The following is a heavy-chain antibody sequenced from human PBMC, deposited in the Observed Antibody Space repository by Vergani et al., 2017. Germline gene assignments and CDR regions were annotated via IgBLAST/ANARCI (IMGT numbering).Heavy chain of an antibody. Sequence: QVQLVQSGAEVKKPGASVKVSCKASGYTFTSYYMHWVRQAPGQGLEWMGIINPSGGSTSYAQKFQGRVNMTRDTSTITVYMELSSLRSEDTAVYYCARSRWWFGEPYNSGWFDPWGQGTLVTVSS. D-gene: IGHD3-10*01. V-gene: IGHV1-46*03. CDR1: GYTFTSYY. J-gene: IGHJ5*02. CDR3: ARSRWWFGEPYNSGWFDP. CDR2: INPSGGST.